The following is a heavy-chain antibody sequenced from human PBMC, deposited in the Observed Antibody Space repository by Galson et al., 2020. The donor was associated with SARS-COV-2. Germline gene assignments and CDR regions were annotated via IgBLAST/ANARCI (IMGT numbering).Heavy chain of an antibody. CDR2: IIPIFDKP. D-gene: IGHD3-16*01. Sequence: SVKVSCKASGDTFTNLAMHWVRQAPGQGLEWMGGIIPIFDKPNYAQNLQGRVTITADESTNTAYLELSSLTSADTAVYYCASADYIGPRARWFDLWGQGPLGAVSS. V-gene: IGHV1-69*13. CDR3: ASADYIGPRARWFDL. J-gene: IGHJ4*02. CDR1: GDTFTNLA.